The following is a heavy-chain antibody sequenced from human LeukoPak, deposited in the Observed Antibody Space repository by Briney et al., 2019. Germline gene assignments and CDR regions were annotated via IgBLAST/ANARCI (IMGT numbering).Heavy chain of an antibody. J-gene: IGHJ4*02. D-gene: IGHD5-18*01. CDR3: ANRFSYGPNEYFDY. CDR2: IYGDGSFT. Sequence: PGGSLRLSCAASGFTFSNFWMHWVRQAPGKGLVWVALIYGDGSFTRYADSVKGRFTISRDNSKNTMYQQMNSLRAEDTAVYFCANRFSYGPNEYFDYWGQGTLVTVSS. V-gene: IGHV3-74*01. CDR1: GFTFSNFW.